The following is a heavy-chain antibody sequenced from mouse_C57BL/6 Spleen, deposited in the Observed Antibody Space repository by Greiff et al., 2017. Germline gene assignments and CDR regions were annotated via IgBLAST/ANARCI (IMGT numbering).Heavy chain of an antibody. CDR1: GYTFTSYG. V-gene: IGHV1-81*01. J-gene: IGHJ2*01. CDR3: ARYYYGSSYYFDY. CDR2: IYPRSGNT. Sequence: QVQLQQSGAELARPGASVKLSCKASGYTFTSYGISWVKQRTGQGLEWIGEIYPRSGNTYYNEKFKGKATLTADKSSSTAYMELRRLTSADSAVSFYARYYYGSSYYFDYGGQGTTLTVSS. D-gene: IGHD1-1*01.